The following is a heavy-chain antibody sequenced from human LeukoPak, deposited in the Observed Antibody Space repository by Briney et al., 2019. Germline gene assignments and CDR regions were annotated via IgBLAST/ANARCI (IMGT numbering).Heavy chain of an antibody. CDR1: GGSISSYY. CDR3: ARDQGPPYDYYGSGSYYTPSYFDY. V-gene: IGHV4-59*01. Sequence: SETLSLTCTVSGGSISSYYWSWIRQPPGKGLEWIGYIYYSGSTNYNPSLKSRVTISVDTSKNQFSLKLSSVTAADTAVYYCARDQGPPYDYYGSGSYYTPSYFDYWGQGTLVTVSS. D-gene: IGHD3-10*01. J-gene: IGHJ4*02. CDR2: IYYSGST.